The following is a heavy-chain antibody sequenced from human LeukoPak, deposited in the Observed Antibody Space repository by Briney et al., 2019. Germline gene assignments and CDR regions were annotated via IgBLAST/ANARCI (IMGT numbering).Heavy chain of an antibody. D-gene: IGHD6-13*01. Sequence: PGGSLRLSCAASGFTVSSNYMSWVRQAPGEGLEWVSVIYSGGSTYYADSVKGRFTISRDNSKNTLYLQMNSLRAEDTAVYYCARESSSWYGFDYWGQGTLVTVSS. J-gene: IGHJ4*02. CDR2: IYSGGST. V-gene: IGHV3-53*01. CDR1: GFTVSSNY. CDR3: ARESSSWYGFDY.